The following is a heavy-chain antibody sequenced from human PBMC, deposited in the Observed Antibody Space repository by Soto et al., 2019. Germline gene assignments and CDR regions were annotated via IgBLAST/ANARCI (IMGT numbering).Heavy chain of an antibody. V-gene: IGHV2-5*02. CDR2: IYWDDSK. CDR3: AHAYGRRSLS. D-gene: IGHD3-10*01. Sequence: QITLKESGPTLVKPTQTLTLTCTFSGSSLSTRDVGVGWIRQPPGKALEWLAVIYWDDSKTYRPSLESRLTITKATPQNLVAPTMTNMDPLDPATYHCAHAYGRRSLSWGQGTLVTVSS. CDR1: GSSLSTRDVG. J-gene: IGHJ5*02.